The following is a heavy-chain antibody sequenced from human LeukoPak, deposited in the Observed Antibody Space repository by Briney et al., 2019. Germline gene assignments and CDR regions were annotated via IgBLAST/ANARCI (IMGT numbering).Heavy chain of an antibody. CDR3: AKDRRYYYGSGIFDY. Sequence: GRSLRLSCAASGFTFSSYGMHWARQDPGKGLEWVAVISYDGSNKYYADSVKGRFTISRDNSKNTLYLQMNSLRAEDTAVYYCAKDRRYYYGSGIFDYWGQGTLVTVST. V-gene: IGHV3-30*18. J-gene: IGHJ4*02. D-gene: IGHD3-10*01. CDR1: GFTFSSYG. CDR2: ISYDGSNK.